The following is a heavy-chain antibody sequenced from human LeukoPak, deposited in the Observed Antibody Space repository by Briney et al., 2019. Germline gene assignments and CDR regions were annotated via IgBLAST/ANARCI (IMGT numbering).Heavy chain of an antibody. D-gene: IGHD6-6*01. V-gene: IGHV3-7*01. J-gene: IGHJ5*02. CDR2: INEDGSEK. Sequence: PGGSLRLSCAASGFTFTNYWMIWFRQAPGKGLEWVANINEDGSEKYYVGSVEGRFTISRDNAKNSVFLQMNSLRADDTAMYYCASSSYSCSSSWGQGTLVTVSS. CDR3: ASSSYSCSSS. CDR1: GFTFTNYW.